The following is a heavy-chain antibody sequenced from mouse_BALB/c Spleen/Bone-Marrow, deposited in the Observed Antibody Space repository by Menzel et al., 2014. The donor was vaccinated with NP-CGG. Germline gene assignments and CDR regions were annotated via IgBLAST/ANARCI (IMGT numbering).Heavy chain of an antibody. V-gene: IGHV4-2*02. D-gene: IGHD1-2*01. CDR1: GFDFSRYW. Sequence: EVQGVESGGGLVQPGGSLNLACVASGFDFSRYWMSWARQAPGKGQEWIGEINPGSSTINYSPSLKDKFIISRDNAKNTLYLQVSKVRSEDTALYYGARLGSYGYHDKWGQGTTLTVSS. J-gene: IGHJ2*01. CDR2: INPGSSTI. CDR3: ARLGSYGYHDK.